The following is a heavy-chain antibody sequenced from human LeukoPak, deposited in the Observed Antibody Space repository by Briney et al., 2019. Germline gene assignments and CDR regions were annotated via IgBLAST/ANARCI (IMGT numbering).Heavy chain of an antibody. CDR1: GGSISSGGCY. CDR2: IYYSGST. Sequence: PSETLSLTCTVSGGSISSGGCYWSWIRQHPGKGLEWIGYIYYSGSTYYNPSLKSRVTISVDTSKNQFSLKLSSVTAADTAVYYCARYSITVATIAGEGFDYWGQGTLVTVSS. V-gene: IGHV4-31*03. CDR3: ARYSITVATIAGEGFDY. D-gene: IGHD5-12*01. J-gene: IGHJ4*02.